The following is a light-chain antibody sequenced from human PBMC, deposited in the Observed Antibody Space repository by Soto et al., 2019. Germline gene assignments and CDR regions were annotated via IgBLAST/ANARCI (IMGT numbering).Light chain of an antibody. CDR2: SNT. J-gene: IGLJ1*01. CDR1: SSNIGRNS. CDR3: AAWDDSLNGLYV. V-gene: IGLV1-44*01. Sequence: QSVLTQPPSASGTPGQRVTISCSGISSNIGRNSVNWYQQLPGTAPKLLIYSNTQRPSGVPDRFSGSKSGTSASLAISGLQSEDEADYYCAAWDDSLNGLYVFGTGTKLTVL.